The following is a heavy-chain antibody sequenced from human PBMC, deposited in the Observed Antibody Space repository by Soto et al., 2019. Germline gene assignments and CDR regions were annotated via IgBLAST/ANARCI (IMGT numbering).Heavy chain of an antibody. V-gene: IGHV3-48*02. CDR1: GLTFSIYS. CDR2: ISSSSGPI. Sequence: EVQLAESGGGLVQPGGSLRLSCEASGLTFSIYSMNWVRQTPGKGLEWVSYISSSSGPIYYADSVKGRFTTSRDNAKKSLYLQMGSLRDEDTAVYYCARGRLWSFDLWGQGTLVTVSS. D-gene: IGHD3-10*01. J-gene: IGHJ5*02. CDR3: ARGRLWSFDL.